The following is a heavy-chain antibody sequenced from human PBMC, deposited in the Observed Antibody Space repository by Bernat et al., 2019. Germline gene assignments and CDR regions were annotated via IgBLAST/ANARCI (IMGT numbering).Heavy chain of an antibody. CDR3: ARDSDGYNYLRAVDY. D-gene: IGHD5-24*01. CDR1: GFTFSSYA. J-gene: IGHJ4*02. CDR2: ISYDGSNK. V-gene: IGHV3-30-3*01. Sequence: QVQLVESGGGVVQPGRSLRLSCAASGFTFSSYAMHWVRQAPGKGLEWVAVISYDGSNKYYADSVKGRFTISRDNSKNTLYLQMNSLRAEDTAVYYCARDSDGYNYLRAVDYWGQGTLVTVSS.